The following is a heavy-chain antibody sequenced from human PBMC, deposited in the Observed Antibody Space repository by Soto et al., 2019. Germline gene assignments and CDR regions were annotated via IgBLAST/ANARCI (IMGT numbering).Heavy chain of an antibody. CDR1: GFTFSKYG. V-gene: IGHV3-33*01. Sequence: GGSLRLSCAASGFTFSKYGMHWVRQAPGKGLEWVALIWNDGIRKVYVDSVKGRFTISRDNSKNTLDLQMNNLRDEDTAVYYCARDDDNDANALDYWGPGPLVTVSS. CDR2: IWNDGIRK. CDR3: ARDDDNDANALDY. J-gene: IGHJ4*02.